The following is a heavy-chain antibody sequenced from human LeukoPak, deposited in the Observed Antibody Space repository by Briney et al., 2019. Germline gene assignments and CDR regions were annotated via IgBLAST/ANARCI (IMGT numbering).Heavy chain of an antibody. D-gene: IGHD6-13*01. CDR3: ARDGGSSYSSSWSKSFDY. Sequence: PGGSLRLSCAASGFTFSSYSMNWVRQAPGKGLEWVSSISSSSSYIYYADSVKGRFTISRDNAKNSLYLQMNSLRAEDTAVYYCARDGGSSYSSSWSKSFDYWAREPWSPSPQ. CDR2: ISSSSSYI. CDR1: GFTFSSYS. V-gene: IGHV3-21*01. J-gene: IGHJ4*02.